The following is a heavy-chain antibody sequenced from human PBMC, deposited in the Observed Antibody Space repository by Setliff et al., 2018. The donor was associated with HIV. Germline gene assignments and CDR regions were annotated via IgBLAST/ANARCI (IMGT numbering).Heavy chain of an antibody. CDR2: MNPNSGNT. V-gene: IGHV1-8*01. CDR1: GYTFSSND. Sequence: ASVKVSCKASGYTFSSNDINWVRQATGQGLEWMGWMNPNSGNTGYAQKFQGRVTMTRDTSISTAYMELNSLRADDTALYYCAKAHGGGTWIQDYYYMAVWGKGTTVTVSS. J-gene: IGHJ6*03. D-gene: IGHD5-18*01. CDR3: AKAHGGGTWIQDYYYMAV.